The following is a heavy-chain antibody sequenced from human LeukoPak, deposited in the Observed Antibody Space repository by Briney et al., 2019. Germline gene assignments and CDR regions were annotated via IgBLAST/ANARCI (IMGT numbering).Heavy chain of an antibody. CDR2: ITSNINTI. D-gene: IGHD4-17*01. J-gene: IGHJ4*02. V-gene: IGHV3-48*04. CDR1: GFTFSTYN. Sequence: GGSLRLSCAASGFTFSTYNMNWVRQAPGKGLEWLAYITSNINTIYYADSVKGRFTISRDNAKNSLYLQMNSLRVEDTAIYYCTRVPYGDYWSSDYWGQGTLVTVSS. CDR3: TRVPYGDYWSSDY.